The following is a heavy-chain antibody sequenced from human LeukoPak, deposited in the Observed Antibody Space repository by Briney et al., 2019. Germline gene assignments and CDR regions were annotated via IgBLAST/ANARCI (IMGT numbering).Heavy chain of an antibody. CDR1: GFTFSSYS. CDR2: ISSSSNYT. V-gene: IGHV3-21*01. Sequence: GGSLRLSCAASGFTFSSYSMNWVRQAPGKGLEWVSSISSSSNYTYYADSVKGRFTISRDNAKNSLYVQMNSLRAEDTAVYYCARYNWLELWGQGTRVTVSS. J-gene: IGHJ4*02. D-gene: IGHD1-20*01. CDR3: ARYNWLEL.